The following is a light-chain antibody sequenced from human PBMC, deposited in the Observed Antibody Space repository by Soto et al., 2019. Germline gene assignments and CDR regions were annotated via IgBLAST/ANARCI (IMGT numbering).Light chain of an antibody. CDR3: QQHNNWPPTWT. J-gene: IGKJ1*01. V-gene: IGKV3-11*01. CDR2: GAS. Sequence: EIVLTQSPATLSLSPGERATLSCRASQSVGSYLAWYRQKPGQAPRLLISGASNRAPGIPARFSGSGSGTEFTPTISSLEPEDFAVYYCQQHNNWPPTWTFGQGTKVEIK. CDR1: QSVGSY.